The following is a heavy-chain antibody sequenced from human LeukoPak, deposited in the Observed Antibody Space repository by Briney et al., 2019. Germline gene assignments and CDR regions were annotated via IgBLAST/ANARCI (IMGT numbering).Heavy chain of an antibody. CDR2: IHYSGTT. D-gene: IGHD6-19*01. CDR3: ARGAGWYNY. Sequence: SETLSLICTVSGGSISDDYWSWLRQPPGKGLEWIAFIHYSGTTNYNPSLRSRVTISIDTSKKQFSLKVSSVTAADTAVYYCARGAGWYNYWGQGTLVTVSS. V-gene: IGHV4-59*01. CDR1: GGSISDDY. J-gene: IGHJ4*02.